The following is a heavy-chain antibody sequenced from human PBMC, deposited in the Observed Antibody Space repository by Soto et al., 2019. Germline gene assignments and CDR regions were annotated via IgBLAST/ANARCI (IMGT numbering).Heavy chain of an antibody. D-gene: IGHD3-3*01. CDR2: ISSYYGNT. Sequence: QVQLVQSGAEVKKPGASVKVSCKASGYTFTSYGISWVRQAPGQGLEWMGWISSYYGNTNYAQKLQGRVTMTTDTRTSTAYMEQRSLGSDDTAVYYCARDHHDLPDYDYYGMDVWGQGTTVTVSS. CDR1: GYTFTSYG. V-gene: IGHV1-18*01. CDR3: ARDHHDLPDYDYYGMDV. J-gene: IGHJ6*02.